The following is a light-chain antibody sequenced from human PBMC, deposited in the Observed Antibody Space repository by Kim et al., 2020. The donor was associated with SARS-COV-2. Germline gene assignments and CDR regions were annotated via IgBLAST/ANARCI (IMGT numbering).Light chain of an antibody. CDR3: ASYTSMDYV. V-gene: IGLV2-14*03. Sequence: PGQSITISCTVTSSDIGDYNYVSWYQQYPGKAPQVILYDVNNPPSGVSDRFSGSKSGNTVSLTISGLEAEDEAIYYCASYTSMDYVFGTGTKVTVL. CDR2: DVN. J-gene: IGLJ1*01. CDR1: SSDIGDYNY.